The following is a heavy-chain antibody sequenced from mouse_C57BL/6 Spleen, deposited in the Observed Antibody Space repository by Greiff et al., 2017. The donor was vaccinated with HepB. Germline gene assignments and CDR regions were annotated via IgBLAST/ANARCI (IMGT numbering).Heavy chain of an antibody. CDR2: IDPENGDT. Sequence: VQLQQSGAELVRPGASVKLSCTASGFNIKDDYMHWVKQRPEQGLEWIGWIDPENGDTEYASKFQGKATITADTSSNTAYLQLSSLTSEDTAIYYCARGTTAYAMDYWGQGTSVTVSS. D-gene: IGHD1-2*01. CDR1: GFNIKDDY. CDR3: ARGTTAYAMDY. V-gene: IGHV14-4*01. J-gene: IGHJ4*01.